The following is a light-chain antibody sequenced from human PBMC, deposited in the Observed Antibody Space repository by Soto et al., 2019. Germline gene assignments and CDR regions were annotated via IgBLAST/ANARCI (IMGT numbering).Light chain of an antibody. J-gene: IGLJ2*01. Sequence: QTVVTQEPSLTVSPGGTVTLTCASSTGEVTSGYFPNWIQQKPGQAPRPLIYSTSNKHSWTPARFSGSLLGGKAALTLSGVQPEDEAEYYCLLYLSGHVRLFGGGTKLTVL. CDR2: STS. CDR1: TGEVTSGYF. CDR3: LLYLSGHVRL. V-gene: IGLV7-43*01.